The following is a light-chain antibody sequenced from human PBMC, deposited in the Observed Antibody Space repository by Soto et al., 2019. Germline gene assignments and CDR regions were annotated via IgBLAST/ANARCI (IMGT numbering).Light chain of an antibody. Sequence: DILMTQSPSFLSASVGDRVTIACQASQDISNYLHWYQQKPGKAPKLLIYDTSNLETGVPSRFSGSGSGTDFTFTISSLQPEDIATYYCQQYDNFPRAINFGQGTRLEI. CDR2: DTS. CDR3: QQYDNFPRAIN. CDR1: QDISNY. J-gene: IGKJ5*01. V-gene: IGKV1-33*01.